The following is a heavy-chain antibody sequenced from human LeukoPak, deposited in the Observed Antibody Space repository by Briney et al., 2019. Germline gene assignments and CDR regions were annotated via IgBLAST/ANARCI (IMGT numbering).Heavy chain of an antibody. Sequence: GGSLRLSCAASGFTFSSYSMNWVRQAPGKELEWVSSITSGGHIYYADSVKGRFTISRDNSKNTLYLQVNSLRAEDTAVYYCAKDLGSVVTPPSLDYWGQGTLVTVSS. J-gene: IGHJ4*02. CDR1: GFTFSSYS. CDR3: AKDLGSVVTPPSLDY. V-gene: IGHV3-21*04. D-gene: IGHD4-23*01. CDR2: ITSGGHI.